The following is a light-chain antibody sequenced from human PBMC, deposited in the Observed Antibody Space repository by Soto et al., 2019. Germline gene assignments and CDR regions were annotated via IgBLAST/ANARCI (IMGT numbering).Light chain of an antibody. J-gene: IGKJ1*01. Sequence: DIQMTQSPSTLSASIGDRVTITCRASQRIDSWLAWYQQKPGKAPNLLIYKASSLEGGVPSRFSGSGSGTEFTLAISSLQPDDFATYYCQEYSSYFRTFGQGTKVEIK. CDR3: QEYSSYFRT. V-gene: IGKV1-5*03. CDR2: KAS. CDR1: QRIDSW.